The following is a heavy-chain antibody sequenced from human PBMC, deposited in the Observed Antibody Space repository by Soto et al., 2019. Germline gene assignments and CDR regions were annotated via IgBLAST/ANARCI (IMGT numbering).Heavy chain of an antibody. CDR2: IYHTGST. CDR3: ARDFFDSSDYTTNWFDP. CDR1: GVSISSGDNF. V-gene: IGHV4-30-4*01. Sequence: TSETLSLTCSVSGVSISSGDNFWSWIRQPPGKAPEFMGYIYHTGSTYYNPSLKSRVTISVDTSKNQFSLKLTSVTAADAALYYCARDFFDSSDYTTNWFDPWGQGTLVTVPQ. D-gene: IGHD3-22*01. J-gene: IGHJ5*02.